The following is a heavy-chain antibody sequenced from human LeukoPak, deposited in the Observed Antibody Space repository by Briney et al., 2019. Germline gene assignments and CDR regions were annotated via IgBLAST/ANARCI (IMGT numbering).Heavy chain of an antibody. D-gene: IGHD3-22*01. CDR2: INHSGST. CDR1: GGSFSGYY. Sequence: PSETLSLTCAVYGGSFSGYYWSWIRQPPGKGLEWIGEINHSGSTNYNPPLKSRVTISVDTSKNQFSLKLSSVTAADTAVYYCARARQYYYDSSGYFDYWGQGTLVTVSS. V-gene: IGHV4-34*01. J-gene: IGHJ4*02. CDR3: ARARQYYYDSSGYFDY.